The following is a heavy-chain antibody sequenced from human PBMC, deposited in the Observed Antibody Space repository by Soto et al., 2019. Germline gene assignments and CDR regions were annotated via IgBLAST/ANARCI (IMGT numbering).Heavy chain of an antibody. D-gene: IGHD3-22*01. CDR1: GASIGPGDYY. Sequence: SETLSLTCTVSGASIGPGDYYLSWIRQHPGKGLEWIGYIYYSGGTYYNPSLKSRVTISVDTSKNQFSLELSSVTAADTAVYYCASIYDSSGYYYGNNWFDPWGQGTLVTVS. CDR2: IYYSGGT. J-gene: IGHJ5*02. CDR3: ASIYDSSGYYYGNNWFDP. V-gene: IGHV4-31*02.